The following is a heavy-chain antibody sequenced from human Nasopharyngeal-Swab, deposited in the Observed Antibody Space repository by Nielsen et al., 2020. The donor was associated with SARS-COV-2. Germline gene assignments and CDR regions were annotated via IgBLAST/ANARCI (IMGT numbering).Heavy chain of an antibody. CDR2: ISGSGGST. Sequence: GVLKISCAASGFTFSSYAMSWVRQAPGKGLEWVSAISGSGGSTYYADSVKGRFTISRDNSKNTLYLQMNSLRAEDTAVYYCAKSPRIAAAGTYWGQGTLVTVSS. V-gene: IGHV3-23*01. CDR3: AKSPRIAAAGTY. D-gene: IGHD6-13*01. J-gene: IGHJ4*02. CDR1: GFTFSSYA.